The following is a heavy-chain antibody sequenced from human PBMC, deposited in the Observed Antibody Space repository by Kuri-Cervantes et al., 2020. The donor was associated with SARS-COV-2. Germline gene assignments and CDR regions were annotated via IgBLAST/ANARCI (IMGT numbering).Heavy chain of an antibody. J-gene: IGHJ2*01. CDR1: GFTFSSYR. V-gene: IGHV3-74*01. CDR2: INSDGSST. CDR3: ARRFHQYQLPHWYFDL. Sequence: ETLSLTCAASGFTFSSYRMHWVRQAPGKGLVWVSRINSDGSSTSYADSVKGRFTISRDNAKNTLYLQMNSLRAEDTAVYYCARRFHQYQLPHWYFDLWGRGTLVTVSS. D-gene: IGHD2-2*01.